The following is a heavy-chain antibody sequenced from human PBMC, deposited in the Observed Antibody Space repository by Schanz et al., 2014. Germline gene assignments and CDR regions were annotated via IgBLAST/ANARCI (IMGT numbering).Heavy chain of an antibody. V-gene: IGHV3-23*01. Sequence: EVQLLESGGGLVQPGGSLRLSCLASGFAFSSYGMNWLRQAPGKGREWVSVIGVEGTTTYYADSVKGRFTISRDNSKSTLYLQMSSLRAEDTAVYYCAKSQGSSFDSWGQGTLVTVSS. CDR3: AKSQGSSFDS. J-gene: IGHJ4*02. CDR2: IGVEGTTT. CDR1: GFAFSSYG. D-gene: IGHD6-13*01.